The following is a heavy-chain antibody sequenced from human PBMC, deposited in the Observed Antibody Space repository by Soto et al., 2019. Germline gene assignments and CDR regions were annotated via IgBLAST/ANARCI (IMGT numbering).Heavy chain of an antibody. CDR2: IDTSYSYS. V-gene: IGHV5-10-1*01. Sequence: GESLKISCKGSGYSFTKYWIIWVRQVPGKGLEWMGRIDTSYSYSHYSPSFQGHVTISVDKSISTGYLQWSSLKASDTAMYYCARYCSSSSCSQLYGMDVWGQGTTVTVSS. CDR1: GYSFTKYW. J-gene: IGHJ6*02. D-gene: IGHD2-15*01. CDR3: ARYCSSSSCSQLYGMDV.